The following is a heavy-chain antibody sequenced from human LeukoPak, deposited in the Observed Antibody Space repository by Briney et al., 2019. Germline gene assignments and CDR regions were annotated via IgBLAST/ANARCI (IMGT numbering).Heavy chain of an antibody. CDR2: IYYSGTT. CDR3: ARWYYYDSGDYLRFFDY. Sequence: PGGSLRLSCAASGFTFRSYWMSWVRQSPGKGLEWIGSIYYSGTTYYSTSLKSRVTMSVDTSKNQFSVKMTSLTAADTAVYYCARWYYYDSGDYLRFFDYWGPGTPVTVSS. V-gene: IGHV4-39*07. CDR1: GFTFRSYW. J-gene: IGHJ4*02. D-gene: IGHD3-22*01.